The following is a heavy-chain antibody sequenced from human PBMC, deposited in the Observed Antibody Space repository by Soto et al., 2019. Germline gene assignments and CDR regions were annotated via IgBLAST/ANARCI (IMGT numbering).Heavy chain of an antibody. Sequence: GGSLRLSCAASGFTVSSNYMSWVRQAPGKGLEWVSVIYSGGSTYYADSVKGRFTISRDNSKNTLYLQMNSLRAEDTAVYYCARSHSPYNWFDPWGQGTLVTVSS. J-gene: IGHJ5*02. CDR2: IYSGGST. V-gene: IGHV3-53*01. CDR1: GFTVSSNY. D-gene: IGHD4-4*01. CDR3: ARSHSPYNWFDP.